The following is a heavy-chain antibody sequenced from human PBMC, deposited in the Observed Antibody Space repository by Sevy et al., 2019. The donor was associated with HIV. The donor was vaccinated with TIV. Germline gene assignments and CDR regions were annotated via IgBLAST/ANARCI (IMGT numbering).Heavy chain of an antibody. CDR2: IWYDGSNK. CDR3: ARERTTVTTWYYFDY. D-gene: IGHD4-4*01. CDR1: GFTFSSYG. Sequence: GGSLRLSCAASGFTFSSYGMHWVRQAPGKGLEWVAVIWYDGSNKYYADSVKGRFTTSRDNSKNTLYLQMNSLRAEDTAVYYCARERTTVTTWYYFDYWGQGTLVTVSS. J-gene: IGHJ4*02. V-gene: IGHV3-33*01.